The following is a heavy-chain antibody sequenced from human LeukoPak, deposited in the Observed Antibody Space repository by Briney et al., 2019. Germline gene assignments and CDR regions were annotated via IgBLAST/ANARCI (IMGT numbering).Heavy chain of an antibody. Sequence: PGGSLRLSCAASGFTFSNHPMHWVRQAPGKGLEYVSATSSNGGSTYYANSVKGRFTISRDNSKNTLYLQMSSLRAEDMAVYYCARVISYNWFDPWGQGTLVTVSS. V-gene: IGHV3-64*01. D-gene: IGHD3-16*01. CDR1: GFTFSNHP. CDR3: ARVISYNWFDP. J-gene: IGHJ5*02. CDR2: TSSNGGST.